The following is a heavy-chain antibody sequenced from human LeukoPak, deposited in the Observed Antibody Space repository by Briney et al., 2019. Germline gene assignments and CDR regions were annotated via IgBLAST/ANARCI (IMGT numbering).Heavy chain of an antibody. V-gene: IGHV3-23*01. CDR2: ICGSGDNT. CDR1: GFTFSNYA. J-gene: IGHJ4*02. D-gene: IGHD3-22*01. CDR3: ARDRPDSSGYLIDF. Sequence: GSLRLSCAATGFTFSNYARNWVRQARGKGREWIASICGSGDNTSYADSGKGPFTISRDNYKNTLYLQINSLRATAAAVYYCARDRPDSSGYLIDFWGQGTVVTVSS.